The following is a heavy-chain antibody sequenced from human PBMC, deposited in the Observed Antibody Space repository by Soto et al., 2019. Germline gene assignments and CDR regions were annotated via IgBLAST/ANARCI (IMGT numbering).Heavy chain of an antibody. J-gene: IGHJ4*02. D-gene: IGHD3-22*01. CDR2: IWYDGRNT. CDR3: VRTAYYYDSSGYYFDC. V-gene: IGHV3-33*01. Sequence: LSCAASGFTFSSYGMHWVRQAPGKGLEWVAVIWYDGRNTYYADSVKGRFTISRDNSKNTLYLPMNSLRAEDTAVYYCVRTAYYYDSSGYYFDCWGQGTLVTVSS. CDR1: GFTFSSYG.